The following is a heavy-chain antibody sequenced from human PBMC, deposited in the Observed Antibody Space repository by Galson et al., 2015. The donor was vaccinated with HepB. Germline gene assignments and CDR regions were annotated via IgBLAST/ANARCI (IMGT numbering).Heavy chain of an antibody. CDR3: VGSYSSGWYYFDY. D-gene: IGHD6-19*01. J-gene: IGHJ4*02. CDR1: GGSISSYY. CDR2: IYYSGST. Sequence: SETLSLTCTVSGGSISSYYWSWIRQPPGKGLEWIGYIYYSGSTNYNPSLKSRVTISVDTSKNQFSLKLSSVTAADTAVYYCVGSYSSGWYYFDYWGQGTLVTVSS. V-gene: IGHV4-59*12.